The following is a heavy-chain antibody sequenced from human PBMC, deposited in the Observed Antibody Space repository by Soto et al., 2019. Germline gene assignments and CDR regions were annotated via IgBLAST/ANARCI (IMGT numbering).Heavy chain of an antibody. D-gene: IGHD1-1*01. CDR1: GGSVRAPDW. J-gene: IGHJ5*01. V-gene: IGHV4-4*02. CDR3: ARVRQGYSANNCYFDP. Sequence: SETLSLTCTLSGGSVRAPDWWNWVRQSPDKGLEWIAEVHISGHSNYNPSLRSRVSVSIDSSKNQFYLNLNSVTAADTAIYYCARVRQGYSANNCYFDPWGQGTQVTVSS. CDR2: VHISGHS.